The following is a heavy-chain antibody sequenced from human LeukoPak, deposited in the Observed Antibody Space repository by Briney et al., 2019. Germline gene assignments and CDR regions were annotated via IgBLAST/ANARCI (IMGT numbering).Heavy chain of an antibody. D-gene: IGHD3-3*01. CDR2: INPSGGST. Sequence: ASVKVSCKASGYTFTSYYIPWVRQAPGQGLEWMGIINPSGGSTSYAQKFQGRVTMTRDTSTSTLYMELSSLRSEDTAVYYCARDMSLTIFGGTQDYWGQGTLVTVSS. V-gene: IGHV1-46*01. CDR3: ARDMSLTIFGGTQDY. J-gene: IGHJ4*02. CDR1: GYTFTSYY.